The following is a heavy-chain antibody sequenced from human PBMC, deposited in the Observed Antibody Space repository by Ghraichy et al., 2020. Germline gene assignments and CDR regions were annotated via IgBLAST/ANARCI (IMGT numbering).Heavy chain of an antibody. D-gene: IGHD3-3*01. Sequence: ASVKVSCKASGYTFTSYGISWVRQAPGQGLEWMGWISAYNGNTNYAQKLQGRVTMTTDTSTSTAYMELRSLRSDDTAVYYCARGLLMDWSVYYYYYGMDVWGQGTTVTVSS. V-gene: IGHV1-18*01. CDR2: ISAYNGNT. CDR1: GYTFTSYG. CDR3: ARGLLMDWSVYYYYYGMDV. J-gene: IGHJ6*02.